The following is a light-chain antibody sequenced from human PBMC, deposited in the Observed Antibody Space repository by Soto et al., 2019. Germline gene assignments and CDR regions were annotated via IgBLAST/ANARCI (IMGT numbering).Light chain of an antibody. V-gene: IGKV1-5*03. CDR1: QSVSTW. CDR2: EAS. Sequence: DIQMTQSPSTLSASGGDRVTITCRVSQSVSTWLAWYQQKSGKAPKLLIYEASSLGSGVPSRFSGSGSGTEFTLTISSLQPDDFATYYCQQYNSYSETFGQGTKVDIK. J-gene: IGKJ1*01. CDR3: QQYNSYSET.